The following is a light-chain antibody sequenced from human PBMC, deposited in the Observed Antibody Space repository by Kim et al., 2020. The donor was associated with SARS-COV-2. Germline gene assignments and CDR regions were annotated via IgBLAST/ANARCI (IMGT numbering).Light chain of an antibody. CDR3: QQYYSTPWT. J-gene: IGKJ1*01. V-gene: IGKV4-1*01. CDR1: QRVLYRSNNKNY. CDR2: WAA. Sequence: ANINCKASQRVLYRSNNKNYLAWYQQKPGQPPKLLIYWAATREAGVPDRFSGSGSGTDITLTISSLQAEDVAVYYCQQYYSTPWTFGQGTKVDIK.